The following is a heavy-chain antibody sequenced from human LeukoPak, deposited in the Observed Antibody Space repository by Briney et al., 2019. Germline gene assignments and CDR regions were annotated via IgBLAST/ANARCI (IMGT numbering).Heavy chain of an antibody. D-gene: IGHD6-13*01. CDR1: GFTSSSYS. Sequence: GGSLRLSCAASGFTSSSYSMNWVRQAPGKGLEWVSYINSSSSTIYYAASVKGRFTISRDNAKISLYLQMNSRRAEYTAVYYCARGGPVRIAAAGRLWFGPWGRGTLVTVSS. CDR2: INSSSSTI. CDR3: ARGGPVRIAAAGRLWFGP. J-gene: IGHJ5*02. V-gene: IGHV3-48*04.